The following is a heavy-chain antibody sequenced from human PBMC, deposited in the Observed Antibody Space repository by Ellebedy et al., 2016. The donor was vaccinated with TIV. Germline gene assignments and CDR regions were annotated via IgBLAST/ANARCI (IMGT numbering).Heavy chain of an antibody. D-gene: IGHD4-17*01. CDR3: ARENYGDLETGNFDY. V-gene: IGHV4-39*01. CDR1: GGSISSSSYY. CDR2: IYYSGST. J-gene: IGHJ4*02. Sequence: MPGGSLRLSCTVSGGSISSSSYYWGWIRQPPGKGLEWIGSIYYSGSTYYNPSLKSRVTISVDTSKNQFSLKLSSVTAADTAVYYCARENYGDLETGNFDYWGQGTLVTVSS.